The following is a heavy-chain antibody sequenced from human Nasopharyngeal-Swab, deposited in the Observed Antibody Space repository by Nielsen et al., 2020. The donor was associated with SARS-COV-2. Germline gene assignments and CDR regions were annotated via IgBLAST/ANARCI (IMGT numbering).Heavy chain of an antibody. CDR3: AKGKAYRVVNAQGGALDV. CDR1: GFTFSSYA. Sequence: GESLKISCATSGFTFSSYAMSWVRQAPGKGLEWVSGFSGYGGEITYYANSVKGRFTISRDNSKNTLYLQMNSLRVEDTAVYYCAKGKAYRVVNAQGGALDVWGQGTMVTVSA. CDR2: FSGYGGEIT. J-gene: IGHJ3*01. V-gene: IGHV3-23*01. D-gene: IGHD3-3*01.